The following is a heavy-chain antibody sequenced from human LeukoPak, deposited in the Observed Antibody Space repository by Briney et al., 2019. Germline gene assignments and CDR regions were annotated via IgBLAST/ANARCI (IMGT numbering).Heavy chain of an antibody. D-gene: IGHD3-22*01. CDR3: ARVHGLLRNAFDI. CDR1: DFNFRRYE. V-gene: IGHV3-48*03. J-gene: IGHJ3*02. Sequence: AVRLPCVASDFNFRRYEMNGVGPAPGTGLEGVAYISSSGSTLYNADSVKGRYTISRNNAKNSLYLQMNSLRAEDTAVYYCARVHGLLRNAFDIWGQGTMVTVSS. CDR2: ISSSGSTL.